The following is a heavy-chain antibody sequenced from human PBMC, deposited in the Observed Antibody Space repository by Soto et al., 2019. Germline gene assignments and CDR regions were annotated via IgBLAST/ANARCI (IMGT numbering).Heavy chain of an antibody. CDR1: GYSFTSYW. CDR2: IYPRDSDT. J-gene: IGHJ6*02. CDR3: ARNDNFYYYGMDV. D-gene: IGHD3-10*01. V-gene: IGHV5-51*01. Sequence: GASLKISCKGSGYSFTSYWIGWVRQMPGKGLEWMGIIYPRDSDTRYSPSFQGQVTISADKSINTAYLQWSSLKASDTAIYYCARNDNFYYYGMDVWGQGTTVTVSS.